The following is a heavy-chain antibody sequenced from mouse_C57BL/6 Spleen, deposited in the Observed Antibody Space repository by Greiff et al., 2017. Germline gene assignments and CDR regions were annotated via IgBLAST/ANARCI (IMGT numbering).Heavy chain of an antibody. V-gene: IGHV2-5*01. CDR3: AKPRDYDEDYYAMDY. CDR2: IWRGGST. CDR1: GFSLTSYG. Sequence: VQLQQSGPGLVQPSQSLSITCTVSGFSLTSYGVHWVRQSPGKGLEWLGVIWRGGSTDYNAAFMSRLSITKDNSKSQVFFKMNSLQADDTAIYYCAKPRDYDEDYYAMDYWGQGTSVTVSS. D-gene: IGHD2-4*01. J-gene: IGHJ4*01.